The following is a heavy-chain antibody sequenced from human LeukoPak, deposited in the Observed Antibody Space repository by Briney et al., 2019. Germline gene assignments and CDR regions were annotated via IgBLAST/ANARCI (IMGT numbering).Heavy chain of an antibody. D-gene: IGHD2-2*01. CDR3: AKRYCATTSCIFYFYYGMDV. CDR1: GFTFSSYG. J-gene: IGHJ6*02. CDR2: ISGSGGNT. Sequence: PGGSLRLSCVVSGFTFSSYGMNWVRQAPGKGLEWVSAISGSGGNTYYADSVKGWFTISRDNSKNTLYLQMNSLRAEDTALYYCAKRYCATTSCIFYFYYGMDVWGQGTTVTVSS. V-gene: IGHV3-23*01.